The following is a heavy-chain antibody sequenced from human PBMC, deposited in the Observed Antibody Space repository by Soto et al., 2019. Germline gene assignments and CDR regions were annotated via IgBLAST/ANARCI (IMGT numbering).Heavy chain of an antibody. V-gene: IGHV4-59*01. D-gene: IGHD1-26*01. CDR3: VRRLEKKWELPFYSGMDV. J-gene: IGHJ6*02. CDR1: GGSINSDY. Sequence: QVQLQESGPGLVKPSETLSLTCTVSGGSINSDYWSWVRQPPGKGLEWIGFLYYSGTTNYNPSLKSRVTISLDTSKKQFSLKVTSVTAADTAVYYCVRRLEKKWELPFYSGMDVWGQGTTVTVSS. CDR2: LYYSGTT.